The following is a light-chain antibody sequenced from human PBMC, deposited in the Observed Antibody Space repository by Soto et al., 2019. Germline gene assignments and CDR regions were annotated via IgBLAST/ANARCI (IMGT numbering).Light chain of an antibody. CDR1: TSNIGSNT. J-gene: IGLJ1*01. V-gene: IGLV1-44*01. CDR2: SND. CDR3: AAWDDRLNGYV. Sequence: VLTQPPSASGTPGQRGTISCSGSTSNIGSNTVSWYQQLPGRAPKLLIYSNDQRPSGAPERFSGSKSGTSASLAVSGLQSADEADYYCAAWDDRLNGYVFGTGSKVTVL.